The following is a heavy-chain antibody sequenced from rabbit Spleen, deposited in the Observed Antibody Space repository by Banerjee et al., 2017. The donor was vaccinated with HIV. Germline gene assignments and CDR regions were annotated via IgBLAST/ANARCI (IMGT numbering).Heavy chain of an antibody. CDR3: ARDTHYAGSGFYTGYYFTS. CDR1: GFSFNGNYY. CDR2: VGPGGSGST. Sequence: QSLEESGGDLVKPGASLTLTCTASGFSFNGNYYMCWVRQTPGKGLEWIACVGPGGSGSTYYASWAKGRFTISKTSSTTGTLQVTSLTDADTATYFCARDTHYAGSGFYTGYYFTSWGQGTLVTVS. D-gene: IGHD8-1*01. V-gene: IGHV1S40*01. J-gene: IGHJ4*01.